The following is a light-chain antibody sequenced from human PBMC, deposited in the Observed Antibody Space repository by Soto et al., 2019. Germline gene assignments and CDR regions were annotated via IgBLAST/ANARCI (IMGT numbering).Light chain of an antibody. CDR2: HVS. CDR1: SSDVGGYNY. Sequence: QSVLTQPASVSGSPGQSITISCTGTSSDVGGYNYVSWYQQHPAKVPKLMIYHVSNRPSGVSDRFSGSKSGNTASLTISGLQAEDEGDYYCYSYSSSAMVLFGGGTKLTVL. V-gene: IGLV2-14*01. J-gene: IGLJ2*01. CDR3: YSYSSSAMVL.